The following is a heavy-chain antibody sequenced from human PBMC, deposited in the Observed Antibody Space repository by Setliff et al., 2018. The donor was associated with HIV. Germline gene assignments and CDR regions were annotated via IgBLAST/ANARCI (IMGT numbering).Heavy chain of an antibody. CDR3: ERVTRDYYDSRALDYFDY. D-gene: IGHD3-22*01. Sequence: ASVKVSCKASGYIFTNFGISWVRQAPGQGLEWMGWISGYNGHTNYAQKFQGRVTMTIDTSTSTGYTDLRSLRSDDTAVYYCERVTRDYYDSRALDYFDYWGQGTLVTVSS. CDR1: GYIFTNFG. V-gene: IGHV1-18*01. J-gene: IGHJ4*02. CDR2: ISGYNGHT.